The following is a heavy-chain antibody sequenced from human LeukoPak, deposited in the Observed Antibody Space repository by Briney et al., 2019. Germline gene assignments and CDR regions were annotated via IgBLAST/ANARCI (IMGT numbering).Heavy chain of an antibody. Sequence: GGSLRLSCAASRYTLRTYWTRWVRHAPGEGLEWVANIKQDGSEKYYVDSVKGRFTISRDNAKNSLYLQMNSLRAEDTAVYYCARDGFKLVGATPDRLGGQGTLVTVSS. CDR3: ARDGFKLVGATPDRL. D-gene: IGHD1-26*01. J-gene: IGHJ4*02. CDR1: RYTLRTYW. CDR2: IKQDGSEK. V-gene: IGHV3-7*01.